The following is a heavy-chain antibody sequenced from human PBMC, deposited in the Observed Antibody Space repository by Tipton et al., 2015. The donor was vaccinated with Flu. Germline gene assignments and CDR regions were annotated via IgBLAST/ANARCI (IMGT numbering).Heavy chain of an antibody. CDR2: ISATGSTI. Sequence: SLRLSCLASGFTFSDYEITWVRQAPGKGLEWVSYISATGSTIYYADSVKGRFTLSRDNAKNSLYLQMNSLRVEDTAVYYCARDKGGGSGSVLDSWGQGTLVTVSS. D-gene: IGHD6-19*01. CDR3: ARDKGGGSGSVLDS. J-gene: IGHJ4*02. V-gene: IGHV3-48*03. CDR1: GFTFSDYE.